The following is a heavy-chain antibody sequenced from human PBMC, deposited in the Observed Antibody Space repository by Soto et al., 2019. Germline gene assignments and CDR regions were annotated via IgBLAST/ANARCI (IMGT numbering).Heavy chain of an antibody. V-gene: IGHV1-46*01. CDR3: GSSLLSGRPTGRFDY. J-gene: IGHJ4*02. CDR2: INPSGGST. CDR1: GYTFTSYY. Sequence: ASVKVSCKASGYTFTSYYMHWVRQAPGQGLAWMGIINPSGGSTSYAQKFQGRVTMTRDTSTSTVYMELSSLRSEDTAVYYCGSSLLSGRPTGRFDYWGQGTLVTVSS. D-gene: IGHD1-26*01.